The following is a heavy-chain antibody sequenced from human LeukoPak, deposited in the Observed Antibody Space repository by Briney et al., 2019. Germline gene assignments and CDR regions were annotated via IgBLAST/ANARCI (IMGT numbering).Heavy chain of an antibody. CDR1: GGSISSSSYY. V-gene: IGHV4-39*07. D-gene: IGHD6-13*01. CDR2: IYHSGST. Sequence: PSETLSLTCTVSGGSISSSSYYWGWIRQPPGKGLEWIGSIYHSGSTYYNPSLKSRVTISVDTSKNQFSLKLSSVTAADTAVYYCARANIAPFDYWGQGTLVTVSS. CDR3: ARANIAPFDY. J-gene: IGHJ4*02.